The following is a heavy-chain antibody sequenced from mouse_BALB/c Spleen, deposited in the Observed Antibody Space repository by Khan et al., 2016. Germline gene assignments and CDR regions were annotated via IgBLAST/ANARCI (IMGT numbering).Heavy chain of an antibody. CDR3: ARRRRLDHYDAMDY. CDR1: GYTFKNYG. V-gene: IGHV9-1*02. Sequence: QLQLVQSGPELKKPGETVKISCKASGYTFKNYGMNWVKQAPGKGLKWMGWIKTYTGETTYADAFKGRFDLSLEASASTAYLQINNLTNEDMATYFCARRRRLDHYDAMDYWGQGTSVTVSS. J-gene: IGHJ4*01. CDR2: IKTYTGET.